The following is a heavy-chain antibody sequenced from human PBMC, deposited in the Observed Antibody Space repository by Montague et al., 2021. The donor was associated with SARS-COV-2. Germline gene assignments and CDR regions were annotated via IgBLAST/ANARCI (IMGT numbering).Heavy chain of an antibody. V-gene: IGHV4-61*02. D-gene: IGHD3-3*02. J-gene: IGHJ6*02. CDR2: IYTSGST. Sequence: TRSLTCTVSGGSISSGSYYWSWIRQPAGKGLEWIGRIYTSGSTNYNPSLKSRVTISVDTSKNQFSLKLSSVTAADTAVYYCARGPFSPLYYYYYGMDVWGQGTTVTVSS. CDR1: GGSISSGSYY. CDR3: ARGPFSPLYYYYYGMDV.